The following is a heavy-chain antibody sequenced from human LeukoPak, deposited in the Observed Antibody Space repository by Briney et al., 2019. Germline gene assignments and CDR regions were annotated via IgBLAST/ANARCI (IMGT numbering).Heavy chain of an antibody. D-gene: IGHD4-17*01. J-gene: IGHJ4*02. CDR1: GFTFSVSA. CDR2: VRTRTNNFAT. CDR3: ARLDYGFDS. V-gene: IGHV3-73*01. Sequence: GGSLRLSCAASGFTFSVSAIHWVRQTSGKGLEWVGRVRTRTNNFATAYAASVKGRFTVSRDDSKNMAYLQMNTLKTDDSAIYYCARLDYGFDSWGQGTLVTVSS.